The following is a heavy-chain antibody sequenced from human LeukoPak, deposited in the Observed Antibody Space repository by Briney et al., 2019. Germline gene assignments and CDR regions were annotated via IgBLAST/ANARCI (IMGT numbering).Heavy chain of an antibody. CDR3: ARRSGYYDSSGLNAFDI. CDR1: GYTFTSYG. CDR2: ISAYNGNT. Sequence: ASVKVSCKASGYTFTSYGISWVRQAPGQGLEWMGRISAYNGNTNYAQKLQGRVTMTTDTSTSTAYMELRSLRSDDTAVYYCARRSGYYDSSGLNAFDIWGQGTMVTVSS. D-gene: IGHD3-22*01. J-gene: IGHJ3*02. V-gene: IGHV1-18*01.